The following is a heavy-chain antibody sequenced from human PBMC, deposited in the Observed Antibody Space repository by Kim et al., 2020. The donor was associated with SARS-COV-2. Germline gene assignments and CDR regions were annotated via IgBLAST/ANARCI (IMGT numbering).Heavy chain of an antibody. Sequence: GGSLRLSCAASGFTFSSYGMHWVRQAPGKGLEWVAVISYDGSNKYYADSVKGRFTISRDNSKNTLYLQMNSLRAEDTAVYYCAKDYYYDSSAPQDAFDIWGQGTMVTVSS. CDR3: AKDYYYDSSAPQDAFDI. J-gene: IGHJ3*02. D-gene: IGHD3-22*01. CDR2: ISYDGSNK. CDR1: GFTFSSYG. V-gene: IGHV3-30*18.